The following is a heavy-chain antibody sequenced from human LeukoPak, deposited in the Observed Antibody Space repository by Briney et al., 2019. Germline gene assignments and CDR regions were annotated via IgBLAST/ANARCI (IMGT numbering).Heavy chain of an antibody. CDR3: AKWNGGRYHFAS. D-gene: IGHD1-26*01. J-gene: IGHJ4*02. CDR2: VSNSGSGYT. V-gene: IGHV4-59*02. CDR1: GGSVSGSY. Sequence: SETLSLTCTVSGGSVSGSYWNWLRQPPGGGLEWIGYVSNSGSGYTKYNPSLESRVTMSVETSKNQFSLKLSSVTAADTAVYYCAKWNGGRYHFASWGQGTLVTVSS.